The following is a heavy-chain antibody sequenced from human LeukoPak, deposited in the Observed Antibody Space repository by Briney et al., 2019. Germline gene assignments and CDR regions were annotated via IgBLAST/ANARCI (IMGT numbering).Heavy chain of an antibody. V-gene: IGHV4-59*01. CDR3: ARDHGSSGYGPFDP. Sequence: SETLSLTCTVSGGSISSYYWSWIRQPPGKGLEWIGYIYYSGSTNYNPSLKSRVTISVDTSKNQFSLKLSSVTAADTAVYYCARDHGSSGYGPFDPWGQGTLVTVSS. CDR2: IYYSGST. D-gene: IGHD3-22*01. J-gene: IGHJ5*02. CDR1: GGSISSYY.